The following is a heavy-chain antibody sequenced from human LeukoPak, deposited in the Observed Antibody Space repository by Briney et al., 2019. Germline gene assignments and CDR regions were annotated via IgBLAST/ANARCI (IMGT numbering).Heavy chain of an antibody. CDR2: INPQGDIT. Sequence: ASVKVSCKTSGYTFTKYLIHWVRQAPGQGLEWMGTINPQGDITNYAQRFQGRITLTEDTSTSTVYMELSSLTSEDTAVYYCAKPSYCVADNCGYWLDPWGPGTLVTVSS. J-gene: IGHJ5*02. CDR3: AKPSYCVADNCGYWLDP. D-gene: IGHD2-21*01. V-gene: IGHV1-46*01. CDR1: GYTFTKYL.